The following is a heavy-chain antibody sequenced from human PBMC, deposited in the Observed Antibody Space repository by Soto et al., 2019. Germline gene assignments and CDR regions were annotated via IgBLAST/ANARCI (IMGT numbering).Heavy chain of an antibody. J-gene: IGHJ6*02. CDR2: INPNSGGT. CDR3: ARDGGGPLRSYGMDV. D-gene: IGHD3-16*01. CDR1: GYTFTGYY. Sequence: QVQLVQSGAEVKKPGASVKVSCKASGYTFTGYYMHRVRQAPGQGLEWMGWINPNSGGTNYAQKFQGWVTMTRDTSISTAYMELSRLRSDDTAVYYCARDGGGPLRSYGMDVWGQGTTVTVSS. V-gene: IGHV1-2*04.